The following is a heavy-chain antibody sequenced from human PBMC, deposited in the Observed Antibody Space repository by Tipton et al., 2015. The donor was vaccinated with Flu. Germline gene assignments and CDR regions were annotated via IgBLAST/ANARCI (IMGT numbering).Heavy chain of an antibody. CDR3: ARAYCGGDCYGEYFQH. J-gene: IGHJ1*01. CDR2: ISGYNGNT. CDR1: GYTFTSYD. D-gene: IGHD2-21*01. V-gene: IGHV1-18*01. Sequence: VQLVQSGAEVKKPGASVKVSCKASGYTFTSYDISWVRQAPGQGLEWMGWISGYNGNTKYVEKLQGRVTMTTDTSTSTAYMELRSLRSDDTAVYYCARAYCGGDCYGEYFQHWGQGTLVTVSS.